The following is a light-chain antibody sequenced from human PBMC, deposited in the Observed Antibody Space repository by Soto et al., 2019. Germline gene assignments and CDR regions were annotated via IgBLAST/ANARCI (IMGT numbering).Light chain of an antibody. J-gene: IGKJ1*01. CDR1: QRVSSD. Sequence: EILITHSPATLSVSPGERATLSFRASQRVSSDLAWYQQKPGQPPRLLIYAASARATGISARFSGSGSGTEFTLTISSLQSDDFAIYLCQQYNIWPTFGQGTKVDI. CDR2: AAS. CDR3: QQYNIWPT. V-gene: IGKV3-15*01.